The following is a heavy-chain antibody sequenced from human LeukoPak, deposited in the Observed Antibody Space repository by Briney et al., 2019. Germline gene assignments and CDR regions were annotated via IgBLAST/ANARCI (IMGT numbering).Heavy chain of an antibody. V-gene: IGHV1-69*04. Sequence: SVKVSCKASGGTFSSYAISWVRQAPGQGLEWMGRIIPILGIANYAQKFQGRVTITADKSTSTAYMELSSLRSEDTAVYYCARDPITFGGVIVSWFDPWGQGTLVTVSS. J-gene: IGHJ5*02. D-gene: IGHD3-16*02. CDR3: ARDPITFGGVIVSWFDP. CDR2: IIPILGIA. CDR1: GGTFSSYA.